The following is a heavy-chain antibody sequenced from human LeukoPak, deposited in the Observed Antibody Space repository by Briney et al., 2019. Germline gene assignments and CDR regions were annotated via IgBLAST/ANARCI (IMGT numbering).Heavy chain of an antibody. V-gene: IGHV3-21*01. J-gene: IGHJ4*02. CDR3: SAALYSGGWHYFDY. CDR2: KSYSGGST. Sequence: GGSLRLSCAASGFTFSTFSMNWVRQAPGKGLEWVSSKSYSGGSTYYADSVKGRFTISRDNAKSTLYLQMNSLRAEDTAVHYCSAALYSGGWHYFDYWGQGILVTVSS. D-gene: IGHD2-15*01. CDR1: GFTFSTFS.